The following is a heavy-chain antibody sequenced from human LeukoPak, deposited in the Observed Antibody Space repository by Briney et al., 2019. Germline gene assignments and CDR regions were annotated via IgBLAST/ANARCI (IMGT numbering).Heavy chain of an antibody. CDR3: AKVPKSTGWTADF. V-gene: IGHV3-30*02. CDR2: IGFDGKGK. CDR1: GFTFSSYN. D-gene: IGHD3-9*01. Sequence: GGSLRLSCAASGFTFSSYNMQWVRQAPSKGLEWVTFIGFDGKGKYYADSVKGRFTVSRDNSKNTLSLQMISLRAEDTAVYYCAKVPKSTGWTADFWGQGTLVTVSS. J-gene: IGHJ4*02.